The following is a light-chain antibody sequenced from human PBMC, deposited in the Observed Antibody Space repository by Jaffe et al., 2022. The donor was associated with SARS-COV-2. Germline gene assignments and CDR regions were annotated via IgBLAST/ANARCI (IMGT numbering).Light chain of an antibody. V-gene: IGKV3-11*01. CDR3: QQRMSWPIT. Sequence: EIVLTQSPATLSLSPGDRATLSCRASQSVSSYLAWYQQKPGQAPRLLIYDTSNRATGIPARFSGSGSGTDFTLTISSLEPEDFAVYYCQQRMSWPITFGQGTRLEIK. J-gene: IGKJ5*01. CDR2: DTS. CDR1: QSVSSY.